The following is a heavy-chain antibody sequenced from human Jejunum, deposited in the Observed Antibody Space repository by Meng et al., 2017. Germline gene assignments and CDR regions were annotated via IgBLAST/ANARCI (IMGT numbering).Heavy chain of an antibody. V-gene: IGHV1-69*13. CDR1: GGTITNYG. CDR2: IVPGFGSP. D-gene: IGHD3/OR15-3a*01. J-gene: IGHJ6*02. CDR3: ARGDFWTGYQSYIYYFVMDV. Sequence: SVKVSCKASGGTITNYGVSWLRLAPGQGLEWMGGIVPGFGSPNYAQKFRDRVTITADESISTAYMELSSLRSEDTAEYYCARGDFWTGYQSYIYYFVMDVWGQGTTVTVSS.